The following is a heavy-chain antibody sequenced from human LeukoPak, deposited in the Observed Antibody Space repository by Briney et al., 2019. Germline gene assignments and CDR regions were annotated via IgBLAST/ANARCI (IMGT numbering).Heavy chain of an antibody. CDR2: IYHSGST. CDR3: ARAASYAFYNY. Sequence: SETLSLTCTVSGYSISSGYCWGWIRQPPGKGLEWIGSIYHSGSTYYNPSLKSRVTTSVDTSKNQFSLKLSSVTAADTAVYYCARAASYAFYNYWGQGTLVTVSS. J-gene: IGHJ4*02. V-gene: IGHV4-38-2*02. CDR1: GYSISSGYC. D-gene: IGHD5-24*01.